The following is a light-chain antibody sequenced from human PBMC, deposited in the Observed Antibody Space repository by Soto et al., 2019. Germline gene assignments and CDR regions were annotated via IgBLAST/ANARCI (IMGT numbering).Light chain of an antibody. CDR3: QHRRT. J-gene: IGKJ1*01. Sequence: EIVMTQSPATLSVSPGGRATLSCRASQSVSSNLAWYQQKPGQAPRLLIYGASTRATGIPARFSGSGSGTEFTLTISSLQSEDFAVYYCQHRRTFGQGTKVDIK. CDR1: QSVSSN. V-gene: IGKV3-15*01. CDR2: GAS.